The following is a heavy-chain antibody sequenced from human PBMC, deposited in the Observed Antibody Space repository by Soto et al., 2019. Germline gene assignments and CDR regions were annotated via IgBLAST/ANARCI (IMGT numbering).Heavy chain of an antibody. Sequence: GGSLRLSCAASGFTFSSYAMSWVRQAPGKGLEWVSAISGSGGSTYYADSVKGRFTISRDNSKNTLYLQMNSLRAEDTAVYYCAKGPTRVLGYCSGGSCFTEYFQHWGQGTLVTVSS. CDR3: AKGPTRVLGYCSGGSCFTEYFQH. D-gene: IGHD2-15*01. CDR1: GFTFSSYA. V-gene: IGHV3-23*01. CDR2: ISGSGGST. J-gene: IGHJ1*01.